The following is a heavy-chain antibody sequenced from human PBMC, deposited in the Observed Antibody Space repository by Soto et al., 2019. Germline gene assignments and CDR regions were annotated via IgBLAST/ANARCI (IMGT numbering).Heavy chain of an antibody. CDR3: ARLELTGLDN. Sequence: GESLKISCKGSGYSFTSYWIAWVRQMPGKGLESMGIIYPGDSDTRYSPSFQGHVTISADKSFSTAYLQWSSLKASDTAIYFCARLELTGLDNWGQGTPVTVSS. CDR1: GYSFTSYW. D-gene: IGHD3-9*01. J-gene: IGHJ4*02. CDR2: IYPGDSDT. V-gene: IGHV5-51*01.